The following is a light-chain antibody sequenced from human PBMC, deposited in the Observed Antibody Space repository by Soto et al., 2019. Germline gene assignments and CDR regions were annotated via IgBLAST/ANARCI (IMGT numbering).Light chain of an antibody. CDR3: SSYTSITGV. V-gene: IGLV2-14*01. CDR2: EVT. CDR1: SSDVGGYDF. J-gene: IGLJ3*02. Sequence: QSALTQPASVSGSPGQSITISCTGTSSDVGGYDFVSWYQQHPGKAPKLMIYEVTNRPSGVSDRFSGSKSGNTASLTISGLQAEDEADYYCSSYTSITGVFGGGTQLTVL.